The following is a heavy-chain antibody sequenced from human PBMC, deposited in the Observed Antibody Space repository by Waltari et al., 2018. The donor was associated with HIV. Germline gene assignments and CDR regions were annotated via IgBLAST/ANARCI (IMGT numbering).Heavy chain of an antibody. CDR1: GLTFKNFS. D-gene: IGHD5-18*01. CDR2: IYYDGSKK. Sequence: QVQRVESGRGVVQPGRSLRLSCAESGLTFKNFSMNWFRQAPGKCREWVGNIYYDGSKKFYGDSVRGRFTISRDNSKQILYLQMNSLRVEDTALYYCARDYNYAPDYWGQGTLVVVSS. J-gene: IGHJ4*02. CDR3: ARDYNYAPDY. V-gene: IGHV3-33*01.